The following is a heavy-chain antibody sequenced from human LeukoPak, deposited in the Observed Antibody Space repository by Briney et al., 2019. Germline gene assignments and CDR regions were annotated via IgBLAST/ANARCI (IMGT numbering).Heavy chain of an antibody. D-gene: IGHD2/OR15-2a*01. CDR3: AKNSTAAWFDP. CDR1: GYSISSGAY. V-gene: IGHV4-38-2*01. CDR2: IYYSGCT. Sequence: SETLSLTCAVSGYSISSGAYWAWLRQPPGKGLEWIGDIYYSGCTDYNPSLKSRVSISVDTSKNQFSLKLFSVTAADTAVYYCAKNSTAAWFDPWGQGTLVTVSS. J-gene: IGHJ5*02.